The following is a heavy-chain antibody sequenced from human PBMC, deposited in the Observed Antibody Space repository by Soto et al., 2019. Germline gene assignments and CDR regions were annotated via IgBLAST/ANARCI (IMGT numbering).Heavy chain of an antibody. CDR2: IWYDGSNK. CDR3: ARGKTLYSSSWYYAFDI. CDR1: GFTFSSYG. J-gene: IGHJ3*02. V-gene: IGHV3-33*01. D-gene: IGHD6-13*01. Sequence: GGSLRLSCAASGFTFSSYGMHWVRQAPGKGLEWVAVIWYDGSNKYYADSVKGRFTISRDNSKNTLYLQMNSLRAEDTAVYYCARGKTLYSSSWYYAFDIWGQGTMVTVSS.